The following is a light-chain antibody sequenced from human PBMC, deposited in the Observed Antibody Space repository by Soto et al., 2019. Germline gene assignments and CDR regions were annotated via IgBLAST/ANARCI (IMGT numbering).Light chain of an antibody. CDR2: DGS. CDR1: QTVSKW. CDR3: QQYHSYVFT. V-gene: IGKV1-5*01. J-gene: IGKJ3*01. Sequence: DIQMTQSPPTLSASVGDKVTITCRASQTVSKWLAWYQQKPGKAPKLLIFDGSDLESGVPSRFSGSGSGTEFTLTISGLQAEDYATYYCQQYHSYVFTFGPGTTVDIK.